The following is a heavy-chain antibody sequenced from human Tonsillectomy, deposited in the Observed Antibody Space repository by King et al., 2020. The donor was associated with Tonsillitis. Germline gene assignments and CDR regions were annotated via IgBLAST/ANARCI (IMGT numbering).Heavy chain of an antibody. J-gene: IGHJ4*02. CDR1: GITVSTNY. Sequence: VQLVESGGGLIQPGGSLRLSCAASGITVSTNYMIWVRQSPGKGLEWVSFIHVDGSTSYADSVKGRFTMSRDNSKNTLYLQMNSLRAGDSAVYYCARSTYYYAWNDWGPGTLVTVSS. CDR2: IHVDGST. CDR3: ARSTYYYAWND. V-gene: IGHV3-53*01. D-gene: IGHD1-1*01.